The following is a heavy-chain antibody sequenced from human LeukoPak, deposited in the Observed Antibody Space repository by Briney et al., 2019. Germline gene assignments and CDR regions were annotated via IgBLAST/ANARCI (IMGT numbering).Heavy chain of an antibody. V-gene: IGHV3-48*03. CDR3: ARDRRWLQSDY. Sequence: GGSLRLSCAASGFTFSSYEMNWVRQAPGKGLERVSYISSSGSTIYYADSVKGRFTISRDNAKNSLYLQMNSLRAEDTAVYYRARDRRWLQSDYWGQGTLVTVSS. J-gene: IGHJ4*02. CDR2: ISSSGSTI. D-gene: IGHD5-24*01. CDR1: GFTFSSYE.